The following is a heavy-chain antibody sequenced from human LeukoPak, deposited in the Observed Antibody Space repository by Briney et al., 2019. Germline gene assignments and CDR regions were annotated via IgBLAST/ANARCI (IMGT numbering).Heavy chain of an antibody. CDR2: INHSGGT. CDR3: ARGRCSGGSCYWHYYYMDV. CDR1: GGSFSGYY. D-gene: IGHD2-15*01. Sequence: SETLSLTCAVYGGSFSGYYWSWIRQPPGKGLEWIGEINHSGGTNYNPSLKSRVTISVDTSKNQFSLKLSSVTAADTAVYYCARGRCSGGSCYWHYYYMDVRGKGTTVTVSS. J-gene: IGHJ6*03. V-gene: IGHV4-34*01.